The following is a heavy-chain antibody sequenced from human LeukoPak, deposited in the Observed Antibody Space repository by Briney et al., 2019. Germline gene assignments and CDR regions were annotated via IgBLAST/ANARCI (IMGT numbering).Heavy chain of an antibody. D-gene: IGHD1-26*01. CDR1: GFTFSDHY. J-gene: IGHJ4*02. V-gene: IGHV3-72*01. CDR3: ARASRSGSYFFY. CDR2: SRSKANSYTT. Sequence: GGSLRLSCAASGFTFSDHYMDWVRQTPGKGLEWVGRSRSKANSYTTEYAASVKGRFTISRDDSKNSLSLQMNSLKTDDTAVYYCARASRSGSYFFYWGQGTLVTVSS.